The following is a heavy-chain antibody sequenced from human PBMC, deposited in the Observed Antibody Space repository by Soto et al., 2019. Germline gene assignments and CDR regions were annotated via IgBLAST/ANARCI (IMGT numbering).Heavy chain of an antibody. J-gene: IGHJ4*02. D-gene: IGHD3-22*01. V-gene: IGHV4-59*02. Sequence: SETLSLTCTVSGGSVSGYYWSWIRQPPGKGLEWIGYMYNTGSTVYNPSFKSRVTISVDTSKNQFSLKLNSVTAADTAVYYCARDTYYYDSSGYYYRDYWGQGTLVTVSS. CDR3: ARDTYYYDSSGYYYRDY. CDR1: GGSVSGYY. CDR2: MYNTGST.